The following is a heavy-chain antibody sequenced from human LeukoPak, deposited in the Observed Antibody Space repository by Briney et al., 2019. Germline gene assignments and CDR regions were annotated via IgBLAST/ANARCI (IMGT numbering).Heavy chain of an antibody. CDR1: GGTFSSYA. CDR2: IIPILGIA. D-gene: IGHD2-2*01. J-gene: IGHJ3*02. CDR3: ARASIDCSSTSCYVTSGAFDI. Sequence: VASVKVSCKASGGTFSSYAISWVRQAPGQGLEWMGRIIPILGIANYAQKFQGRVTITADKSTSTAYMELSSLRSEDTAVYYCARASIDCSSTSCYVTSGAFDIWGQGTMVTVSS. V-gene: IGHV1-69*04.